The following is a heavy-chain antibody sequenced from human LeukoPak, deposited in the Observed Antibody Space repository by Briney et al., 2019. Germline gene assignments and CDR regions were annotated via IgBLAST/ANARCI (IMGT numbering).Heavy chain of an antibody. V-gene: IGHV1-69*05. Sequence: SVKVSCKASGGTFSSYAISWVRQAPGQGLEWMGGIIPIFGTANYAQKFQGRVTITTDESTSTAYMELSSLRSEDTAVYYCATDESRYSSSWFDLDYWGQGTLVTVSS. CDR2: IIPIFGTA. D-gene: IGHD6-13*01. J-gene: IGHJ4*02. CDR1: GGTFSSYA. CDR3: ATDESRYSSSWFDLDY.